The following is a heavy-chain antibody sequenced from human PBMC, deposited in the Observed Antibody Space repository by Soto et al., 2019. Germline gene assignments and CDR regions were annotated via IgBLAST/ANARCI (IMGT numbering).Heavy chain of an antibody. CDR3: AGLRGYAGSPIDY. V-gene: IGHV4-59*01. J-gene: IGHJ4*02. Sequence: SETLSLTCTVSGGSIISGYWSWIRQPPGKGLEWIGYISYSGNTNYNPSLKSRVTMSEDTPKNQFSLRLSSVTTADTAVYYCAGLRGYAGSPIDYWGQGTLVTVSS. CDR2: ISYSGNT. CDR1: GGSIISGY. D-gene: IGHD2-15*01.